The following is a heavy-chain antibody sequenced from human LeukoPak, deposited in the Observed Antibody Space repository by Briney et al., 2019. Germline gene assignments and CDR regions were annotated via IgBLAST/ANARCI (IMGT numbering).Heavy chain of an antibody. CDR2: ISGDSHST. Sequence: PGGSLRLSCAASGFTFDDYAMHWVRQAPGKGLEWVSLISGDSHSTFYADSVKGRFTISRDNAKNSLYLQMNSLRAEDTAVYYCARAVYGFDAFDIWGQGTMVTVSS. D-gene: IGHD4-17*01. CDR3: ARAVYGFDAFDI. CDR1: GFTFDDYA. V-gene: IGHV3-43*02. J-gene: IGHJ3*02.